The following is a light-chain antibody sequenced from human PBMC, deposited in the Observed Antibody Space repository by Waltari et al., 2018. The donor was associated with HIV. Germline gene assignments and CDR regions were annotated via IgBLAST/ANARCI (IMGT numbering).Light chain of an antibody. J-gene: IGKJ2*01. CDR2: GAS. CDR3: QQYNNWPPT. Sequence: ELVMTQSPATLSVSRGERATLFCRASQRRRNSNLAWYQQKPGQAPRLLNHGASTRATGIPAKFSGSGSGTKFTLTISNLQSEDSAIYYCQQYNNWPPTFGQGARLEVQ. V-gene: IGKV3-15*01. CDR1: QRRRNSN.